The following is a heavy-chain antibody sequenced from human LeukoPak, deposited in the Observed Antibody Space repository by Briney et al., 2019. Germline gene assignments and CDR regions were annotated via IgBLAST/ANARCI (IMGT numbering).Heavy chain of an antibody. CDR2: IYSGGST. Sequence: PGGSLRLSCAASGFTVSSNYMSWVRQAPGKGLEWVSVIYSGGSTYYADSVKGRFTISRDNSKNTLYLQMNSLRAEDTAVYYCARIAYNYGWGAFDIWGQGTMVTVS. V-gene: IGHV3-66*01. J-gene: IGHJ3*02. CDR3: ARIAYNYGWGAFDI. D-gene: IGHD3-10*01. CDR1: GFTVSSNY.